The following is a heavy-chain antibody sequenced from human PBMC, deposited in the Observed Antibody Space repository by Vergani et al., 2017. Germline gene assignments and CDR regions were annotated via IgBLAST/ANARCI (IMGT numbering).Heavy chain of an antibody. CDR3: ARDGTTVNRPYYYYGMDV. CDR2: IYSGGST. CDR1: GFTVSSNY. J-gene: IGHJ6*02. D-gene: IGHD4-17*01. Sequence: EVQLVETGGGLIQPGGSLRLSCAASGFTVSSNYMSWVRQAPGKGLEWVSVIYSGGSTYYADSVKGRFTISRDNAKNTLYLQMNSLRAEDTAVYYCARDGTTVNRPYYYYGMDVWGQGTTVTVSS. V-gene: IGHV3-53*02.